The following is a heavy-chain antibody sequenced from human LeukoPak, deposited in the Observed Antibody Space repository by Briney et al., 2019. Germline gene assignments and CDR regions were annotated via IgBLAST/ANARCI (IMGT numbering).Heavy chain of an antibody. J-gene: IGHJ4*02. CDR1: GFTFSSYA. CDR3: VKVTQYYFDY. CDR2: ISSNGGST. Sequence: GGSLRLSCSASGFTFSSYAMHWVRQAPGKGLEYVSAISSNGGSTYYADSVKGRFTISRDNSKNMLYPQMSSLRAEDTAVYYCVKVTQYYFDYWGQGTLVTVSS. V-gene: IGHV3-64D*06.